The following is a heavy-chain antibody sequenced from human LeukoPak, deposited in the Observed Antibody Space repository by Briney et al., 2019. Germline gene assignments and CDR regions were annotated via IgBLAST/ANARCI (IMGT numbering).Heavy chain of an antibody. CDR2: IYYSGST. D-gene: IGHD4/OR15-4a*01. J-gene: IGHJ5*02. CDR3: VRGPYGASISKWFDP. CDR1: GGSIRRYY. V-gene: IGHV4-59*01. Sequence: SKTLSLTCTVTGGSIRRYYWSWIRQPPGKGLEWIGYIYYSGSTNYNPSLKSRVTMSVGTSKSQVSLQLRSMTTTDTAVYYCVRGPYGASISKWFDPWGQGTRVIVSP.